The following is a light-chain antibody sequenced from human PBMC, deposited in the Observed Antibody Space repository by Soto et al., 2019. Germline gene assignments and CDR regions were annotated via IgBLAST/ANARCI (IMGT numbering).Light chain of an antibody. CDR3: QQRRSWQVT. Sequence: DIVMTQSPDSLAVSLGERATINCKSSQSINTYLAWYQQKPGQAPRLLIYDASKRATGIPARFSGSGSGTNFTLTISSLEPEDFAVYYCQQRRSWQVTFGQGTRLEIK. J-gene: IGKJ5*01. V-gene: IGKV3D-11*02. CDR2: DAS. CDR1: QSINTY.